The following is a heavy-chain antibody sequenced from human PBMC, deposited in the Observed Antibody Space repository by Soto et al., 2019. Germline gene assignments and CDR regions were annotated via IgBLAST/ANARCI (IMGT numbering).Heavy chain of an antibody. D-gene: IGHD6-19*01. J-gene: IGHJ3*01. CDR2: IKQEGTEK. Sequence: EVQLVESGGGLVQPGGSLRLSCAASGFTFSTYWMSWVRQAPGKGLEWVANIKQEGTEKYYVDSVKGRFTISRDNATNSLYLQMNSLRAEDTAVYYCAFGGWQWDAYAFWGQGTMVTVSS. CDR3: AFGGWQWDAYAF. CDR1: GFTFSTYW. V-gene: IGHV3-7*01.